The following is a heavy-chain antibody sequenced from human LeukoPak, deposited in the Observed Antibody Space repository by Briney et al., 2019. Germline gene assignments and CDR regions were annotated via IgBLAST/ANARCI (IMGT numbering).Heavy chain of an antibody. D-gene: IGHD2-2*01. Sequence: GGSLRLSCAASGFIFSGHVMHWVRQAPGKGLEWVSLISYDGSNKDYADSVKGRFTISRDNSKNTLYLQMNSLRAEDTAVYYCARGANYCSSTSCFGFDYWGQGTLVTVSS. V-gene: IGHV3-30-3*01. J-gene: IGHJ4*02. CDR1: GFIFSGHV. CDR3: ARGANYCSSTSCFGFDY. CDR2: ISYDGSNK.